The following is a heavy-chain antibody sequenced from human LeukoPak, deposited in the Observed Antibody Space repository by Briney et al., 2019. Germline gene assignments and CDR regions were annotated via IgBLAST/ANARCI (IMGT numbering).Heavy chain of an antibody. J-gene: IGHJ4*02. V-gene: IGHV4-34*01. CDR3: ARRYYYNLGSFPFDF. D-gene: IGHD3-10*01. Sequence: PSETLSLTCAVSGGPFSGYFWSWIRQSSGKGLEWIGEIHNSGTTNYNPSLNSRVTISEDTSKNQFYLNLSSVTAADTAVYYCARRYYYNLGSFPFDFWGQGIVVTVSS. CDR1: GGPFSGYF. CDR2: IHNSGTT.